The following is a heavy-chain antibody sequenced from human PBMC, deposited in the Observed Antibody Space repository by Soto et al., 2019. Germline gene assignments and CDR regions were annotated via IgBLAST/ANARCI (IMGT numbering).Heavy chain of an antibody. CDR2: ISYDGSNK. J-gene: IGHJ4*02. D-gene: IGHD3-10*01. CDR3: ASRTIPRFEMN. CDR1: GFTFSSYA. V-gene: IGHV3-30-3*01. Sequence: QVQLVESGGGVVQPGRSLRLSCAASGFTFSSYAMHWVRQAPGKGLEWVAVISYDGSNKYYADSVKGRFTISRDNSKNTQYLQMNSLRAEDTAVYYCASRTIPRFEMNWGQGTLVTVSS.